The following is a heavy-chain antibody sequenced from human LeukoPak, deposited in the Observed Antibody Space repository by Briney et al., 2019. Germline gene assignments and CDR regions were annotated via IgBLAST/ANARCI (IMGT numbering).Heavy chain of an antibody. CDR1: GFTFSNAW. V-gene: IGHV3-15*01. D-gene: IGHD6-19*01. Sequence: GGSLRLSCAASGFTFSNAWMSWVRQAPGKGLEWVGRIKSKTDGGTTDYAAPVKGRFTISRDNSKNTLYLQMNSLRAEDTAVYYCASPVYSSGWQLFDYWGQGTLVTVSS. CDR2: IKSKTDGGTT. J-gene: IGHJ4*02. CDR3: ASPVYSSGWQLFDY.